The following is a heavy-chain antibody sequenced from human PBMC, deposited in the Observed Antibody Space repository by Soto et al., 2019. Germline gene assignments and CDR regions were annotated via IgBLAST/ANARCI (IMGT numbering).Heavy chain of an antibody. J-gene: IGHJ6*02. Sequence: EASVKVSCKASGGTFSSYAISWVRQAPGQGLEWMGGIIPIFGTANYAQKFQGRVTITADESTSTAYMELSSLRSEDTAVYYCGSGSGLYYYYYGMDVWGQGTTVTVPS. CDR3: GSGSGLYYYYYGMDV. CDR2: IIPIFGTA. D-gene: IGHD3-10*01. CDR1: GGTFSSYA. V-gene: IGHV1-69*13.